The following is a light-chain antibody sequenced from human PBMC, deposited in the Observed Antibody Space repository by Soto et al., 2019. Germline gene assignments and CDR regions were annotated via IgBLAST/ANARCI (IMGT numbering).Light chain of an antibody. J-gene: IGKJ2*01. V-gene: IGKV3-20*01. Sequence: EIVLTQSPVTLSLSPGERATLSCRASRSFASSYLGWYQQKPGQAPRLLIYAASTRATGIPDRFSGSGSATDFTLTISRLEPEDSAVYYCQHYDISPPYTFGQGTKLEIK. CDR1: RSFASSY. CDR2: AAS. CDR3: QHYDISPPYT.